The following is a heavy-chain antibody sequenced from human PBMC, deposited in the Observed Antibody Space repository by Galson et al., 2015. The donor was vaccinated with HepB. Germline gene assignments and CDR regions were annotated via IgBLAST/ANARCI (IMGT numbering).Heavy chain of an antibody. CDR2: ISGSGGGT. CDR1: GFTFSSYV. V-gene: IGHV3-23*01. J-gene: IGHJ4*02. Sequence: SLRLSCAASGFTFSSYVMSWVRQAPGKGLEWVSVISGSGGGTYYADSVKGRFTISRDNSKSTLYLQMDSLRVEDMAVYYCAKGHDFWSGSTQTPCFDYWGQGTLVTVSS. CDR3: AKGHDFWSGSTQTPCFDY. D-gene: IGHD3-3*01.